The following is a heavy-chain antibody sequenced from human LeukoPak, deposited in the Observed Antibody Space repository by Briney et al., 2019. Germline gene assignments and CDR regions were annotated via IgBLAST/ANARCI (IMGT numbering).Heavy chain of an antibody. CDR2: ISSSSSNI. D-gene: IGHD3-10*01. Sequence: PGGSLRLSCAASGFTFSYYSMNWVRQAPGKGLEWVSYISSSSSNIYYADSVKGRFTISRDNAKNSLYLQMNSLRAEDTAVYYCARDLGITMVRGVNWEYDWFDPWGQGTLVTVSS. V-gene: IGHV3-48*04. J-gene: IGHJ5*02. CDR3: ARDLGITMVRGVNWEYDWFDP. CDR1: GFTFSYYS.